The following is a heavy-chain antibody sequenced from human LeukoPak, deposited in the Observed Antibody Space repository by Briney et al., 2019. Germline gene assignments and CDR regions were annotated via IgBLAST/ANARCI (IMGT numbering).Heavy chain of an antibody. CDR1: GFTFSTSG. CDR3: ARGEEGVSGYDSDFDY. D-gene: IGHD5-12*01. V-gene: IGHV3-23*01. J-gene: IGHJ4*02. Sequence: GGSLRLSCAASGFTFSTSGMSWVRQAPGKGLEWVSTITGSGGSTYYADSVKGRFTISRDNAKNSLYLQMNSLRAEDTAVYYCARGEEGVSGYDSDFDYWGQGTLVTVSS. CDR2: ITGSGGST.